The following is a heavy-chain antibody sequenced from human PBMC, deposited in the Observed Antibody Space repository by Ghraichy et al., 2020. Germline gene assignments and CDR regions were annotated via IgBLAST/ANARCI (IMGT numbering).Heavy chain of an antibody. CDR2: IKPDGSET. V-gene: IGHV3-7*04. Sequence: GGSLRLSCAASGFTFTNSWMTWVRQAPGKGLEWVANIKPDGSETYYVGSVKGRFIISRDNAKNSLYLQMNSLRAEDTAVYYCVRDISRPSIIRGVIDYWGQGTLVTVSS. CDR3: VRDISRPSIIRGVIDY. J-gene: IGHJ4*02. D-gene: IGHD3-10*01. CDR1: GFTFTNSW.